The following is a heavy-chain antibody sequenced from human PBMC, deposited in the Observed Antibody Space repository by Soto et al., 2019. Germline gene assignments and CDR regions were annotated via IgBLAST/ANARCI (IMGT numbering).Heavy chain of an antibody. D-gene: IGHD3-3*01. CDR3: ARQGPRFLESVDP. CDR2: IYYSGST. CDR1: GGSISSGDYY. Sequence: QVQLQESGPGLVKPSQTLSLTCTVSGGSISSGDYYWSWIRQPPGKGLEWIGYIYYSGSTYYNPSLKSRVTISVDTFKNQSSLKLSSVTAADTAVYYCARQGPRFLESVDPWGQGTLVTVSS. V-gene: IGHV4-30-4*01. J-gene: IGHJ5*02.